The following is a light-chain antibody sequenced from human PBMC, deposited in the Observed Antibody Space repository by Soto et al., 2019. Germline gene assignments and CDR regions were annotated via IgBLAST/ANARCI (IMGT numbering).Light chain of an antibody. CDR2: GAS. CDR3: QQYGSLLPT. CDR1: QSVSSRY. J-gene: IGKJ5*01. Sequence: AGTLSLSPWAGATLSCRASQSVSSRYLDWYQQKPGQAPRLLLYGASSRSTGIPARLSGSGSGTDFTLTIRRIQPEDFAVYYCQQYGSLLPTFGPGTRLEIK. V-gene: IGKV3-20*01.